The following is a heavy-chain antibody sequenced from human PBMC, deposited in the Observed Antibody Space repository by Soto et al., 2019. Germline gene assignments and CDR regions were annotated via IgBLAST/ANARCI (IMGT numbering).Heavy chain of an antibody. V-gene: IGHV1-69*13. Sequence: SVKVSCKASGGTFSSYAISWVRQAPGQGLEWMGGIIPIFGTANYAQKFQGRVTITADESTSTAYMELSSLRSEDTAVYYCARSRIVGATTGYYYYYYGMDVWGQGTTVTVSS. CDR3: ARSRIVGATTGYYYYYYGMDV. J-gene: IGHJ6*02. D-gene: IGHD1-26*01. CDR1: GGTFSSYA. CDR2: IIPIFGTA.